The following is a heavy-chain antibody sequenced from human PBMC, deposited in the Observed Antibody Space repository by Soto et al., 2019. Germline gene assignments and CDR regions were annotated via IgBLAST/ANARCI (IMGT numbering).Heavy chain of an antibody. V-gene: IGHV4-4*02. CDR1: GGSISSSNW. CDR3: ARDLDLYLQGVSWFDP. D-gene: IGHD3-3*01. CDR2: IYHSGST. Sequence: QVQLQESGPGLVKPSGTLSLTCAVSGGSISSSNWWSWVRQPPGKGLEWIGEIYHSGSTNYNPSLKSRVTLSGDKAKKQFSLKLSSVTAADTAVYYWARDLDLYLQGVSWFDPWGQGTLVTVSS. J-gene: IGHJ5*02.